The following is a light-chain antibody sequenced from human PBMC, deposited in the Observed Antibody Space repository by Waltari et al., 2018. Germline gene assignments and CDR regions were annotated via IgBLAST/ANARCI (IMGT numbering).Light chain of an antibody. CDR1: QSLQLRNGNNY. J-gene: IGKJ1*01. CDR2: LGS. V-gene: IGKV2-28*01. CDR3: RRSLQSLWT. Sequence: IVVTQSQLFLPLTPGAPASISSRSSQSLQLRNGNNYLDWYLQKPGQSQQILIYLGSNRASGVRDRFSDSGSVTDCTLGISRVEAGDVGVYYCRRSLQSLWTLGPGTNVEIK.